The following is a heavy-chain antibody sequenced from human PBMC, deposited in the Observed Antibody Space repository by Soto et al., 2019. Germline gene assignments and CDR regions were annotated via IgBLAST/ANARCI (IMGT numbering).Heavy chain of an antibody. CDR1: GFTFSTYS. CDR2: ISSSSNYI. J-gene: IGHJ5*02. CDR3: ARDGSSWFNWFDP. Sequence: GGSLRLSCAASGFTFSTYSMTWVRQAPGKGLEWVSSISSSSNYIYYADSVRGRFTISRDNAKNSLYLQMDSLRAEDTAVYYCARDGSSWFNWFDPWGQGTLVTVSS. D-gene: IGHD6-13*01. V-gene: IGHV3-21*01.